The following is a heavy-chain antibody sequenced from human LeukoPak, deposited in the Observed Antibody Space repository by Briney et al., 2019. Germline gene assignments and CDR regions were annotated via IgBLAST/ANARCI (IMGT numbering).Heavy chain of an antibody. V-gene: IGHV1-2*02. CDR2: INPNSGGT. CDR1: GYTFTGYY. Sequence: ASVKVSCKASGYTFTGYYMHWVRQAPGQGLEWMGWINPNSGGTNYAQKFQGRVTMTRDTSISTAYMELSRLRSDDTAVYYCARGLRDTAMVYGWFDPWGQGTLVIVSS. CDR3: ARGLRDTAMVYGWFDP. D-gene: IGHD5-18*01. J-gene: IGHJ5*02.